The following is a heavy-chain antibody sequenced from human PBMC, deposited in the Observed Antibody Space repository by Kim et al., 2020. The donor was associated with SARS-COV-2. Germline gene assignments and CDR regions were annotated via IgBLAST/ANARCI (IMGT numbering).Heavy chain of an antibody. D-gene: IGHD3-3*01. J-gene: IGHJ4*02. CDR1: GFTFSSYE. CDR3: ARGGASRNEYDFWSGYYTSPVYFDY. V-gene: IGHV3-48*03. Sequence: GGSLRLSCAASGFTFSSYEMNWVRQAPGKGLEWVSYISSSGSTIYYADSVKGRFTISRDNAKNSLYLQMNSLRAEDTAVYYCARGGASRNEYDFWSGYYTSPVYFDYWGQGTLVTVSS. CDR2: ISSSGSTI.